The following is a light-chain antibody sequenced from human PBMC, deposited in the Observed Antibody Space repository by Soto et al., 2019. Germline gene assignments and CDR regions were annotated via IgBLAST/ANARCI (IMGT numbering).Light chain of an antibody. CDR2: DVS. CDR3: CSYAGSYGYV. CDR1: SSDVGGYNY. J-gene: IGLJ1*01. V-gene: IGLV2-11*01. Sequence: QSALTQPRSVSGSPGQSVTISCTGTSSDVGGYNYVSWYQQHPGKAPKLMIYDVSKRPSGVPDPFSGSKSGNTASLTISGLQAEDEADYYCCSYAGSYGYVFGTGTKLTVL.